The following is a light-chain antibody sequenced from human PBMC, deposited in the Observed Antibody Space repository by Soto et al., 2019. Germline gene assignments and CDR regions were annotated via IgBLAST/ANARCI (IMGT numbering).Light chain of an antibody. CDR2: EVR. J-gene: IGLJ1*01. CDR1: SSDVGSYNR. Sequence: QSVLAQPASVSGSPGQSITISCTGTSSDVGSYNRASWYQQPPGTAPKLIIYEVRNRPSGVSNRFSGSKSGNTAYLTISGLQAEDEADYFCNSYTTSSTYVFGTGTKVTVL. CDR3: NSYTTSSTYV. V-gene: IGLV2-14*01.